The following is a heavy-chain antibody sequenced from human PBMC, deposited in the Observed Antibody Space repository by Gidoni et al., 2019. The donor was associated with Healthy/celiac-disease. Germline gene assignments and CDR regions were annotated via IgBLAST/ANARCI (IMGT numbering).Heavy chain of an antibody. J-gene: IGHJ4*02. CDR2: IIPILGIA. V-gene: IGHV1-69*04. CDR3: AREIRIYSSSSGSYFDY. D-gene: IGHD6-6*01. Sequence: QVQLVQSGAEVKKPGSSVMVSCKASGGTFSSYAISWVRQAPGQGLEWMGRIIPILGIANYAQKFQGRVTITADKSTSTAYMVLSSLRSEDTAVYYCAREIRIYSSSSGSYFDYWGQGTLVTVSS. CDR1: GGTFSSYA.